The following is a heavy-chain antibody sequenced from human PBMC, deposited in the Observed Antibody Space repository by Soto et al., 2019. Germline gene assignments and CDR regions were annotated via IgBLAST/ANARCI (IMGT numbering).Heavy chain of an antibody. CDR2: INHSGTT. CDR3: ARARFDSWSHIYYGLDV. D-gene: IGHD3-3*01. CDR1: GGSFSGYS. Sequence: SETLSLTCAVYGGSFSGYSWTWLRQPPGKGLEWIGEINHSGTTDYNPALRSRVTMSADTSKNQFSLRMTSVTAADTAVYYCARARFDSWSHIYYGLDVWGQGTTVTVSS. V-gene: IGHV4-34*01. J-gene: IGHJ6*02.